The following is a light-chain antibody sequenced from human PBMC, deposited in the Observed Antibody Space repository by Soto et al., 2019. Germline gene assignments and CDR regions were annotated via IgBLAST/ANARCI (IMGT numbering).Light chain of an antibody. Sequence: QSVLTQPASVSGSPGQSITISCTGTSSDVGAYNYVSWYQQYPGKAPKLVIYGVTNRPSGVSNRFSGSKTGNTASLTISGLQAEDEADYYCFSHRGGDSQVFGTGTKGTVL. CDR3: FSHRGGDSQV. V-gene: IGLV2-14*01. CDR2: GVT. CDR1: SSDVGAYNY. J-gene: IGLJ1*01.